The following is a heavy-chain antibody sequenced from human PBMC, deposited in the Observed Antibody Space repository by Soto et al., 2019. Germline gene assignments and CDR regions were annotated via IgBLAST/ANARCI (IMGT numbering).Heavy chain of an antibody. D-gene: IGHD5-18*01. Sequence: MQDWWRGAGDRFVSYGSGWMLQMTGKGLEWMGIIYPGDSDTRYSPSFQGQVTISADKSISTAYLQWSSLKASDTAMYYCARLPPGYSYGLIDYWGQGTLVTVSS. CDR2: IYPGDSDT. CDR1: GDRFVSYG. J-gene: IGHJ4*02. CDR3: ARLPPGYSYGLIDY. V-gene: IGHV5-51*01.